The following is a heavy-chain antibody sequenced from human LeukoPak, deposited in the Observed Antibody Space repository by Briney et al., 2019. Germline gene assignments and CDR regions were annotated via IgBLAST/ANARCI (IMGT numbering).Heavy chain of an antibody. D-gene: IGHD2-15*01. CDR1: GGSFSGYY. J-gene: IGHJ4*02. CDR3: ASGGLVVRRGFDY. Sequence: SETLSLTCAVYGGSFSGYYWSWIRQPPGKGREGIGEINHSGSTNYNPSLKSRVTISVDTSKNQFSLKLSSVTAADTAVYYCASGGLVVRRGFDYWGQGALVTVSS. V-gene: IGHV4-34*01. CDR2: INHSGST.